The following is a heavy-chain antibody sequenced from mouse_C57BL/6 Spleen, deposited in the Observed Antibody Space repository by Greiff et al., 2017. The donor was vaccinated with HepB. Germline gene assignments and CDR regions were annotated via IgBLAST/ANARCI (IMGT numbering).Heavy chain of an antibody. CDR1: GYTFTDYE. D-gene: IGHD1-1*01. CDR3: TRNPSYYGSSHWYFDV. J-gene: IGHJ1*03. Sequence: VQLQQSGAELVRPGASVTLSCKASGYTFTDYEMHWVKQTPVHGLEWIGAIDPETGGTAYNQKFKGKAILTADKSSSTAYMELRSLTSEDSAVYYCTRNPSYYGSSHWYFDVWGTGTTVTVSS. CDR2: IDPETGGT. V-gene: IGHV1-15*01.